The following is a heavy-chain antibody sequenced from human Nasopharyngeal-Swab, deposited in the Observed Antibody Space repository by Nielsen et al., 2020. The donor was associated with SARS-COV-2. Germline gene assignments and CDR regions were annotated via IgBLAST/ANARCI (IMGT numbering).Heavy chain of an antibody. Sequence: GASLKISCAASGFTFSSHGMHWVRQAPGKGLEWVAVIWSDGSNKIYTDSVKGRFTFSRDNSKNTLYLQMNSLRAEDTAVYYCARDGMGGYPLYSFDSWGQGTLVTVSS. V-gene: IGHV3-33*01. CDR1: GFTFSSHG. CDR3: ARDGMGGYPLYSFDS. CDR2: IWSDGSNK. D-gene: IGHD1-26*01. J-gene: IGHJ4*02.